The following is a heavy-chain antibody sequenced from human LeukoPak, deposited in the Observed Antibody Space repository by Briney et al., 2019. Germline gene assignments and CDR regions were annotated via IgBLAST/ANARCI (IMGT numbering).Heavy chain of an antibody. J-gene: IGHJ4*02. CDR3: ARRGVEIVVVMEAHYFDY. Sequence: TSETLSLTCAVYGGSFSGYYWSWIRQPPGKGLEWIGEINHSGSTNYNPSLKSRVTISVDTSKNQFSLKLSSVTAADTAVYYCARRGVEIVVVMEAHYFDYWGQGTLVTVSS. V-gene: IGHV4-34*01. CDR2: INHSGST. D-gene: IGHD3-22*01. CDR1: GGSFSGYY.